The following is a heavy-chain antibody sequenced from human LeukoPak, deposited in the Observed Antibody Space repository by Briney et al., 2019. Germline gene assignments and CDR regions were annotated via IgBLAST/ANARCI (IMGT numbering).Heavy chain of an antibody. J-gene: IGHJ4*02. V-gene: IGHV3-21*01. CDR1: GFTFSSYS. CDR2: ISSSSSFM. CDR3: VGGTNSGSYYIFDY. Sequence: PGGSLRLSCAASGFTFSSYSMNWVRQAPGKGLEWVSSISSSSSFMYYADSVKGRFTISRDNAQKSLYLYMNDLRAEDTAVYYCVGGTNSGSYYIFDYWGQGTLVTVSS. D-gene: IGHD1-26*01.